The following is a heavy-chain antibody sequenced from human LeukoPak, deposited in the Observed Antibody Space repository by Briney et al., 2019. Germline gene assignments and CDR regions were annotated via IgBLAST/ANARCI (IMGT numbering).Heavy chain of an antibody. J-gene: IGHJ4*02. CDR2: IRSKAYGGTT. CDR3: TRVDLGYDFWSGYYTVGGFDY. V-gene: IGHV3-49*03. D-gene: IGHD3-3*01. Sequence: GGSLRLSCTASGFTFGDYAMSWFRQAPGKGLEWVGFIRSKAYGGTTEYAASVKGRFTISRDDSKSIAYLQMNSLKTEDTAVYYCTRVDLGYDFWSGYYTVGGFDYWGLGTLVTVSS. CDR1: GFTFGDYA.